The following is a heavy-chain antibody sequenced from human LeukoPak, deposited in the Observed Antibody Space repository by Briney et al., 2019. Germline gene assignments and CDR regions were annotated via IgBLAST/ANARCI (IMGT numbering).Heavy chain of an antibody. D-gene: IGHD3-22*01. CDR3: ARDSSAYPGSYGFDI. CDR2: IYHSGST. Sequence: SETLSLTCAVSGGSISSGGYSWSWIRQPPGKGLEWIGYIYHSGSTYYNPSLKSRVTISVDTSKNQFSLKLSSVTAADTAVYYCARDSSAYPGSYGFDIWGQGTMVTVSS. CDR1: GGSISSGGYS. V-gene: IGHV4-30-2*01. J-gene: IGHJ3*02.